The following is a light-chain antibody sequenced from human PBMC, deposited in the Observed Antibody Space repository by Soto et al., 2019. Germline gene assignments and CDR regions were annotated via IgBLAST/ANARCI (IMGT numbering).Light chain of an antibody. Sequence: DIQMTQSPSTLSVSVGDRVTITCRASQTISSWLAWYQQKPGKAPKLLIYDASSLESGVPSRFSGSGSGTDFTLTISSLQPEDFATYYCQQSYSTPRTFGQGTKVDIK. CDR2: DAS. CDR3: QQSYSTPRT. J-gene: IGKJ1*01. CDR1: QTISSW. V-gene: IGKV1-39*01.